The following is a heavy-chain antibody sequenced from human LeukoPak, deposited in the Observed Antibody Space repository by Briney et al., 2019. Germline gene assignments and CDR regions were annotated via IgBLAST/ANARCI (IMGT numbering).Heavy chain of an antibody. Sequence: PSETLSLTCTVSGGSISGYYWSWIRQPPGKGLEWIGYIYYTGRTCYNPSLKSRVTISLDTSKNQFSLKLSSVTAADTAVYYCARDEILAAAGSNYYYYGMDVRGQGTTVTVSS. CDR2: IYYTGRT. J-gene: IGHJ6*02. CDR1: GGSISGYY. CDR3: ARDEILAAAGSNYYYYGMDV. V-gene: IGHV4-59*01. D-gene: IGHD6-13*01.